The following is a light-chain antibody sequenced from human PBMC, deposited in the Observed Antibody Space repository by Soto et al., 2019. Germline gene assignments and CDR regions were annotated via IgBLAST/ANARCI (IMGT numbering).Light chain of an antibody. CDR1: QGISSY. CDR2: AAS. CDR3: QQYYSYPPT. Sequence: AIRMTQSPSSLSASTGDRVTITCRASQGISSYLAWYQQKPGKAPKLLIYAASTWQSGVPSRFSGSGSGTDFTLTISFLRSEDFSTYYCQQYYSYPPTFGQGTKVEIK. V-gene: IGKV1-8*01. J-gene: IGKJ1*01.